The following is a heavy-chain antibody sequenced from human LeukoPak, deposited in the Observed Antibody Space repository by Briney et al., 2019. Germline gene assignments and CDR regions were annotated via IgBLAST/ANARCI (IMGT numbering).Heavy chain of an antibody. CDR2: IRYDGSDE. V-gene: IGHV3-30*02. CDR3: AKTAAPGSDNNWFDL. Sequence: PGGSLRLSCAASGFTFSSYGMHWVRQAPGKGLEWVAFIRYDGSDEYYAASVKGRFTISRDKDKNTLYLQMNSLRVEDTAVYYCAKTAAPGSDNNWFDLWGQGALVTVSS. CDR1: GFTFSSYG. J-gene: IGHJ5*02. D-gene: IGHD6-13*01.